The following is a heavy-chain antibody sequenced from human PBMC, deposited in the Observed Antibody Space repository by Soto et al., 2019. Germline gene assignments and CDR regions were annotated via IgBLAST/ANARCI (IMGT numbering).Heavy chain of an antibody. J-gene: IGHJ4*02. CDR2: ISYDGSNK. CDR1: GFTFSSYG. D-gene: IGHD6-13*01. Sequence: QVQLVESGGGVVQPGRSLRLSCAASGFTFSSYGMHWVRQAPGKGLEWVAVISYDGSNKYYADSVKGRFTISRDNSKNTLYRQMNSLRAEDTAVYYCAKGHSSSWYYFDYWGQGTLVTVSS. V-gene: IGHV3-30*18. CDR3: AKGHSSSWYYFDY.